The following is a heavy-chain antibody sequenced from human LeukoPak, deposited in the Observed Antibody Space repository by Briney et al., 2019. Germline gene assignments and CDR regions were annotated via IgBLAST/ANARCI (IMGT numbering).Heavy chain of an antibody. V-gene: IGHV3-74*01. CDR1: GFTFSSNW. Sequence: PGGSLRLSCVASGFTFSSNWMHWVRQAPGKGLVWVSRINSDGSSTAYADSVKGRFTISRDNARNSLFLQMNSLRVEDTAVYYCARDPSGSPVFDPWGQGTLVTVSS. D-gene: IGHD3-10*01. J-gene: IGHJ5*02. CDR2: INSDGSST. CDR3: ARDPSGSPVFDP.